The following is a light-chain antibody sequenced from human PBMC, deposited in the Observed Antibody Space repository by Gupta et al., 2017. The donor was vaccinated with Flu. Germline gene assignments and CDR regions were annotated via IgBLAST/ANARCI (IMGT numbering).Light chain of an antibody. CDR3: QQYNNWPPQYT. Sequence: EIVMTQSPATLSVSPGERATLSCRASQSVSSNLAWYQQKPGQAPRLLIYGASTRDTGIPARLSGSGSGTEFSLTISSLQSEDVAVYYCQQYNNWPPQYTFGQGTKLEIK. CDR1: QSVSSN. V-gene: IGKV3-15*01. CDR2: GAS. J-gene: IGKJ2*01.